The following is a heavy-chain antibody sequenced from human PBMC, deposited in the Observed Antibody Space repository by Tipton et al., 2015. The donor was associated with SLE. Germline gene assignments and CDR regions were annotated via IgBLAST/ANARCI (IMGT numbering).Heavy chain of an antibody. CDR2: INHSGST. CDR1: GGSFSGYY. Sequence: TLSLTCAVYGGSFSGYYWSWIRQPPGKGLEWIGEINHSGSTNYNPSLKSRVTISVDTSKNQFSLKLSSVTAADTAVYYCATGGTAVAGTKTWGQGTLVTVSS. J-gene: IGHJ5*02. V-gene: IGHV4-34*01. CDR3: ATGGTAVAGTKT. D-gene: IGHD6-19*01.